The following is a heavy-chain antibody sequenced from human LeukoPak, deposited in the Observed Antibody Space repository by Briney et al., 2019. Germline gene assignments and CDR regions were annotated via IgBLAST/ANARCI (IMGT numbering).Heavy chain of an antibody. CDR3: ARAFRGYDFYYYYGMDV. CDR2: INHSGST. V-gene: IGHV4-34*01. D-gene: IGHD5-12*01. J-gene: IGHJ6*02. CDR1: GGSFSGYY. Sequence: PSETLSLTCAVYGGSFSGYYWSWIRQPPGEGLEWIGEINHSGSTNYNPSLKSRVTISVDTSKNQFSLKLSSVTAADTAVYYCARAFRGYDFYYYYGMDVWGQGTTVTVSS.